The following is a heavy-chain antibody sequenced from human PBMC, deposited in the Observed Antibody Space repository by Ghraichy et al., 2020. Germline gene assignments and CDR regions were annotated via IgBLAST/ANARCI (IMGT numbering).Heavy chain of an antibody. V-gene: IGHV4-39*01. CDR3: ARPYDLLSMAYFDY. J-gene: IGHJ4*02. Sequence: SETLSLTCTVSGGSISSSSYYWGWLRPPPGKGLVWIWCIYYSASTYYNPSLKIRVTISVATSKNQFSLKLSSVTAADTAVYYCARPYDLLSMAYFDYWGQGTLVTVSP. CDR2: IYYSAST. CDR1: GGSISSSSYY. D-gene: IGHD3-9*01.